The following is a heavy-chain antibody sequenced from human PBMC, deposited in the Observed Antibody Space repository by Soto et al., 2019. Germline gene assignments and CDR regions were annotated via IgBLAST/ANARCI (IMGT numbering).Heavy chain of an antibody. CDR2: IHYSGIT. D-gene: IGHD3-9*01. CDR1: GFSLSTSGM. Sequence: SGPTLVNPTQTLTLTCTFSGFSLSTSGMCVSWIRQPPGKGLEWIGEIHYSGITNYNPSLKSRVLISQDKSKNHFSLNLNSVTAADTAMYYCTRALLKSLDYWGQGTLVTVSS. J-gene: IGHJ4*02. V-gene: IGHV4-31*02. CDR3: TRALLKSLDY.